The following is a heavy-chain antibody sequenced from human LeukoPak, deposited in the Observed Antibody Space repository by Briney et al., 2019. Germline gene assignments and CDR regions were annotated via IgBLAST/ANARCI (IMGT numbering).Heavy chain of an antibody. CDR2: IYYSGST. D-gene: IGHD2-2*01. CDR1: GSSISSYY. Sequence: SETLSLTCTVSGSSISSYYWSWIRQPPGKGLEWIGYIYYSGSTNYNPSLKSRVTISVDTSKNQFSLKLSSVTAADTAVYYCAREFPCSSTSCYAFDIWGQGTMVTVSS. CDR3: AREFPCSSTSCYAFDI. V-gene: IGHV4-59*01. J-gene: IGHJ3*02.